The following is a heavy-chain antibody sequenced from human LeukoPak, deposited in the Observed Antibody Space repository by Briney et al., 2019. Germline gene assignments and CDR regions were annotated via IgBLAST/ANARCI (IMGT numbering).Heavy chain of an antibody. CDR1: GLTFSDYP. CDR2: ISAGGGST. CDR3: AKDHYYNNSGYYYVGPFGY. D-gene: IGHD3-22*01. J-gene: IGHJ4*02. V-gene: IGHV3-23*01. Sequence: PGGSLRLSCAVSGLTFSDYPMTWVRQAPGKGLFWVSGISAGGGSTYYADSVKGRFTISRDNSKNTLYLQMNSLRAEDTAVYYCAKDHYYNNSGYYYVGPFGYWGQGTLVTVSS.